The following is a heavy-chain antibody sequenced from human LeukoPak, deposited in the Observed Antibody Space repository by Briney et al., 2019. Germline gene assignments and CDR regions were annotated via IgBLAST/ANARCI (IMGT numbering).Heavy chain of an antibody. CDR1: GGSISSYY. V-gene: IGHV4-59*08. CDR3: ARHGYCSSTSCYGDYYYYGMDV. J-gene: IGHJ6*02. D-gene: IGHD2-2*03. Sequence: SETLSLTCTVFGGSISSYYWSWIRQPPGKGLEWIGYIYYSGSTNYNPSLKSRVTISVDTSKNQFSLKLSSVTAADTAVYYCARHGYCSSTSCYGDYYYYGMDVWGQGTTVTVSS. CDR2: IYYSGST.